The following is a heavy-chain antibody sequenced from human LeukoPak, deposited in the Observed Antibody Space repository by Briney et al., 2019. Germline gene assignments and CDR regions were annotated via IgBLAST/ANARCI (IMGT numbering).Heavy chain of an antibody. CDR2: TSSSDAGT. J-gene: IGHJ4*02. V-gene: IGHV3-23*01. Sequence: RGSLRLSCAASGFTLSTYAMSWVRQTPGKGLGWVAATSSSDAGTYHADSVRGRFTISRDNSKNTLYLQMNSLRAEDAAVYFCAKAPVTSCRGAYCYPFDSWGQGTLVTVSS. D-gene: IGHD2-21*01. CDR1: GFTLSTYA. CDR3: AKAPVTSCRGAYCYPFDS.